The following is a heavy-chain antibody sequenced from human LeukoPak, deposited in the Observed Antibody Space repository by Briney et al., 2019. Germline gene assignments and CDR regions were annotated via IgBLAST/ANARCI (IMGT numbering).Heavy chain of an antibody. Sequence: QAGGSLRLSCAASGFTFSSYAMSWVRQAPGKGLEWVSAISGSGGSTYYADSVKGRFTISRDNSKNTLYLQMNSLRAEDTAVYYCAKFMEYYDILTGYYRDWGQGTLVTVSS. J-gene: IGHJ4*02. CDR1: GFTFSSYA. D-gene: IGHD3-9*01. V-gene: IGHV3-23*01. CDR2: ISGSGGST. CDR3: AKFMEYYDILTGYYRD.